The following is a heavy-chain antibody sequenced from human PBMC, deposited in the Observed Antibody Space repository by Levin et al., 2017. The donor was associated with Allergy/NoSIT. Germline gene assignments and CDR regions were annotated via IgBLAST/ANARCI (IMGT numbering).Heavy chain of an antibody. CDR3: ARDRAYGSGSYAEPFDY. CDR1: GFTFSSYW. Sequence: GESLKISCAASGFTFSSYWMSWVRQAPGKGLEWVANIKQDGSEKYYVDSVKGRFTISRDNAKNSLYLQMNSLRAEDTAVYYCARDRAYGSGSYAEPFDYWGQGTLVTVSS. V-gene: IGHV3-7*01. D-gene: IGHD3-10*01. CDR2: IKQDGSEK. J-gene: IGHJ4*02.